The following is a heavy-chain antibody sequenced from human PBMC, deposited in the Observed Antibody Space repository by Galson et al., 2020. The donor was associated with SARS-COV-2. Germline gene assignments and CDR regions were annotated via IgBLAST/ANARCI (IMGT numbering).Heavy chain of an antibody. J-gene: IGHJ6*02. V-gene: IGHV3-21*01. Sequence: GGSLRLSCVVSGFTFSHHCMSWVRQAPGKGLEWVSSISGFSSYIYYSDSVKGRFTISRDNAKNSLYLQMNSLRAEDTALYYCARDLWDTSTWYRRDYYYGVDVWGHGTTVIVSS. CDR1: GFTFSHHC. CDR3: ARDLWDTSTWYRRDYYYGVDV. CDR2: ISGFSSYI. D-gene: IGHD6-13*01.